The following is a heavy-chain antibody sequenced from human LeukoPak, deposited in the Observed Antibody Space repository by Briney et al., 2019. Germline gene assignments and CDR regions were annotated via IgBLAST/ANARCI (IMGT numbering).Heavy chain of an antibody. D-gene: IGHD4-23*01. J-gene: IGHJ2*01. CDR1: DGSISSYY. V-gene: IGHV4-59*01. CDR2: IYSSGST. CDR3: ARAWLGYGGNAYWYFDL. Sequence: SETLSLTCTVSDGSISSYYWSWIRQPPGKGLEWIGYIYSSGSTNYNPSLKSRVTISIDTSRSQFSLKLNSVTAADTAVYFCARAWLGYGGNAYWYFDLWGRGNLVTVSS.